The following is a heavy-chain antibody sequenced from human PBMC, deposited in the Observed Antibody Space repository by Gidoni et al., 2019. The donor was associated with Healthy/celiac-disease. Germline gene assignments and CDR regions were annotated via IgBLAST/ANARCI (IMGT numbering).Heavy chain of an antibody. J-gene: IGHJ4*02. Sequence: EVQLVESGGGLVKPGGSLRLSCAASGFTVSSYSMNWVRQAPGKGLEWVSSISSSSSYIYYADSVKGRFTISRDNAKNSLYLQMNSLRAEDTAVYYCARDWYYYDSSGLIGDFDYWGQGTLVTVSS. V-gene: IGHV3-21*01. CDR2: ISSSSSYI. CDR1: GFTVSSYS. CDR3: ARDWYYYDSSGLIGDFDY. D-gene: IGHD3-22*01.